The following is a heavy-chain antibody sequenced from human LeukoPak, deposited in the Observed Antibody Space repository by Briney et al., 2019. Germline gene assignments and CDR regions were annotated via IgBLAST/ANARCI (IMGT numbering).Heavy chain of an antibody. J-gene: IGHJ6*02. Sequence: GGSLRLSCAASGLTFSKSWMSWVRQAPGQGLEWVAAIKEDGSEKDYVDAVKGRFTISRDNAKNSLYLQMNSLRAEDTAVYYCATYTNWVAGDVWGQGTSVSVSS. CDR2: IKEDGSEK. V-gene: IGHV3-7*01. D-gene: IGHD1-1*01. CDR3: ATYTNWVAGDV. CDR1: GLTFSKSW.